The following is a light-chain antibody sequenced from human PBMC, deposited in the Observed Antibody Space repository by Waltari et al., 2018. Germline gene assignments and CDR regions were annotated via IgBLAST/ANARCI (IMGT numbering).Light chain of an antibody. Sequence: DIVMTQSPDSLAVSLGERATIHCTSSQSVLYSSNNNKYLAWYQKKPGQPPKLLIYWASTRESGVPDRFSGSGSGTDFTLTISSLQAEDVAVYYCQQYYSTPHTFGPGTKVDIK. CDR2: WAS. V-gene: IGKV4-1*01. J-gene: IGKJ3*01. CDR3: QQYYSTPHT. CDR1: QSVLYSSNNNKY.